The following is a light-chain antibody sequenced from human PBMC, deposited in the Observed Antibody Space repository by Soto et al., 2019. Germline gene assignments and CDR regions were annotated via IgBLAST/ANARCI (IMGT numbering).Light chain of an antibody. CDR2: DAS. Sequence: ELVLTQSPGTLSLSPGERATHSCRASQSVSSSYLAWYQQKPGQAPRLLIYDASSRATGIPDRFSGSGSGTDFTLTISRLEPEDFALYYCQQYGSSPLTFGGGTKVDIK. CDR1: QSVSSSY. J-gene: IGKJ4*01. CDR3: QQYGSSPLT. V-gene: IGKV3-20*01.